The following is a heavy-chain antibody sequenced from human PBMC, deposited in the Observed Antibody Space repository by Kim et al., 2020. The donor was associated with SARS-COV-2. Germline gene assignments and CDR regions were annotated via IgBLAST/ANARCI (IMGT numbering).Heavy chain of an antibody. J-gene: IGHJ4*02. Sequence: QKCQGRVTITADESTSTAYMELSSLRSEDTAVYYCARVSYSSSWYSRFDYWGQGTLVTVSS. D-gene: IGHD6-13*01. V-gene: IGHV1-69*01. CDR3: ARVSYSSSWYSRFDY.